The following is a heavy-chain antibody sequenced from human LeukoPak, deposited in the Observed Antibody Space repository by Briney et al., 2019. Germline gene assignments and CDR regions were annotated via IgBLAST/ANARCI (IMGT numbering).Heavy chain of an antibody. CDR2: IYYSGST. V-gene: IGHV4-59*11. Sequence: SETLSLTCSVSGDSISSHYWSWIRQPPGKGLEWIGYIYYSGSTNYNPSLESRVTISVDTSKTQFSLKLSSVTAADTAVYYCARDQDGYNNIDYWGQGTLVTVSS. J-gene: IGHJ4*02. CDR3: ARDQDGYNNIDY. D-gene: IGHD5-24*01. CDR1: GDSISSHY.